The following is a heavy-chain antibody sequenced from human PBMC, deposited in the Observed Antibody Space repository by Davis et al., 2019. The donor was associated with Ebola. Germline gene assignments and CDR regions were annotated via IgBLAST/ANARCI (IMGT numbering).Heavy chain of an antibody. J-gene: IGHJ5*02. Sequence: MPSETLSLTCAVSGGSISSGGYSWSWIRQPPGKGLEWIGYIYHSGSTYYNPSLKSRVTISVDTSKNQFSLKLSSVTAADTAVYYCARGRLLWFGELFPWGQGTLVTVSS. CDR3: ARGRLLWFGELFP. CDR1: GGSISSGGYS. D-gene: IGHD3-10*01. CDR2: IYHSGST. V-gene: IGHV4-30-2*01.